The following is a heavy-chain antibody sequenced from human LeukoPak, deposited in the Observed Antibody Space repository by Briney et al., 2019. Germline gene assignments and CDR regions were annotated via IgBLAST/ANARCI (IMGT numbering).Heavy chain of an antibody. V-gene: IGHV5-51*01. CDR2: IYPGDSDT. CDR3: ARPVNYGSGSYYFGY. J-gene: IGHJ4*02. D-gene: IGHD3-10*01. Sequence: GESLKISCKGSGYSFTSYWIGWVRQMPGKGLEWMGIIYPGDSDTRYSPSFQGQVTISADKSISTAYQQWSSLKASDTAMYYCARPVNYGSGSYYFGYWGQGTLVTVSS. CDR1: GYSFTSYW.